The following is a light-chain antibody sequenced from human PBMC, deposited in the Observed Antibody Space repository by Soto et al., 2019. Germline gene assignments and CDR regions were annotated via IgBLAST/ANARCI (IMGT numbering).Light chain of an antibody. CDR2: DNM. CDR3: GTWDSSLTAVV. Sequence: QSVLTQPPSVSAAPGQKVTISCSGSSSNIGNNFVSWYQQLPGNAPKVLIYDNMKRPSGIPDRFSGSKSGTSATLGITGLQTGDEADYYCGTWDSSLTAVVFGGGTKLTVL. J-gene: IGLJ2*01. CDR1: SSNIGNNF. V-gene: IGLV1-51*01.